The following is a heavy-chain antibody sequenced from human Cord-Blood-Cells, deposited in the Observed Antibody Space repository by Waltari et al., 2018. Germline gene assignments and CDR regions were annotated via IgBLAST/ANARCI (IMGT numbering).Heavy chain of an antibody. Sequence: QLQLQESGPGLVKPSETLSLTCTVSGGSISSSSYSWGWIRQPPGKGLEWIGSIYYSGSTYYNPSLTSRVTISVDTSKNQFSLKLSSVTAADTAVYYCARPTTGDDFKFDYWGQGTLVTVSS. CDR1: GGSISSSSYS. V-gene: IGHV4-39*01. CDR3: ARPTTGDDFKFDY. CDR2: IYYSGST. D-gene: IGHD7-27*01. J-gene: IGHJ4*02.